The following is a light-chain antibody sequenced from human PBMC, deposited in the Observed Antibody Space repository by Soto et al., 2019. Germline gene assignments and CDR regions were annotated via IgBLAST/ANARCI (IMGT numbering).Light chain of an antibody. Sequence: TLSTSTVSLSPGESDIPSGTASQSVSSSYLGWYQQQAGQATRLLIDGAYSRATGIPDWFSGGGSGNVFTLTSSLVHEEDVVEYCRQRSDWPLYTFGHGTKVDIK. CDR3: RQRSDWPLYT. J-gene: IGKJ3*01. V-gene: IGKV3D-20*02. CDR2: GAY. CDR1: QSVSSSY.